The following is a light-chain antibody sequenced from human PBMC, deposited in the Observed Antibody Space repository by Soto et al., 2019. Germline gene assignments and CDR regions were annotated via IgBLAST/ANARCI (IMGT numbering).Light chain of an antibody. CDR3: QQYDYWPPYT. J-gene: IGKJ2*01. CDR1: QSIRDN. V-gene: IGKV3-15*01. CDR2: GAS. Sequence: EIGMTQSPATLSVSPGERAIVSCRASQSIRDNLAWYQQTPGRPPRLLIYGASIRATGVPARFSGSGSGTEFTLTISSLQSEDFAVYYCQQYDYWPPYTFGPGTRVEIK.